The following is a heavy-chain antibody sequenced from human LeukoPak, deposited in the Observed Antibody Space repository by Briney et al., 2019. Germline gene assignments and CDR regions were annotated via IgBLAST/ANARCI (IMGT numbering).Heavy chain of an antibody. J-gene: IGHJ4*02. V-gene: IGHV3-23*01. CDR1: GFTFSSYA. CDR2: ISGSGGST. D-gene: IGHD6-19*01. CDR3: AREISGWSTYYFDY. Sequence: GGSLRLSCAASGFTFSSYAMSWVRQAPGKGLEWVSAISGSGGSTYYADSVKGRFTISRDNSKNALYLQMNSLRAEDTAVYYCAREISGWSTYYFDYWGQGTLVTVSS.